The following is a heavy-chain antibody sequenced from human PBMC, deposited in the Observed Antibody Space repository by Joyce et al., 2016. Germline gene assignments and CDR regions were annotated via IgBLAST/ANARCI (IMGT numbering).Heavy chain of an antibody. J-gene: IGHJ4*02. CDR3: ARQALTKPVDY. V-gene: IGHV1-18*04. CDR2: ISGYNGNT. D-gene: IGHD2-8*01. Sequence: QVQLVQSGAEVKKPGASMKVSCKASGYTFTIYNINWVRQAPGQGLEWMGWISGYNGNTDYAQKFQGRVTMTTDTSTSTAYLELRSLTSDDTAVYYCARQALTKPVDYWGQGTLVTVSS. CDR1: GYTFTIYN.